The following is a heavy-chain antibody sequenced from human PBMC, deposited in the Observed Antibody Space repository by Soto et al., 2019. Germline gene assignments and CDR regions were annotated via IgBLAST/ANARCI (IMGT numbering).Heavy chain of an antibody. Sequence: SETLSLTCAVSGVSINSNYFWGWIRQPPGRGLEWVGSIYFGGNTYYNPSLKSRVTISVDTSENQFSLKLSSVTAADTAVYYCARQGPNYDSESYFPPPEYWGQGTLVTV. J-gene: IGHJ4*02. V-gene: IGHV4-39*01. D-gene: IGHD3-10*01. CDR3: ARQGPNYDSESYFPPPEY. CDR1: GVSINSNYF. CDR2: IYFGGNT.